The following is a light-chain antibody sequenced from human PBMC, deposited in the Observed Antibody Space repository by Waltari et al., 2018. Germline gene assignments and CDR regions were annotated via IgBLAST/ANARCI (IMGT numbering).Light chain of an antibody. J-gene: IGKJ1*01. CDR2: GAS. Sequence: ETVLTQSPATLSVSPGERATLSCRTSQTIGRSLAWYQQKPGQAPRLVIYGASIRATAIPARFSGSGSETEFALTISGLQSEDFAVYYCQQYNNWPPGTFGQGTKVEI. V-gene: IGKV3-15*01. CDR3: QQYNNWPPGT. CDR1: QTIGRS.